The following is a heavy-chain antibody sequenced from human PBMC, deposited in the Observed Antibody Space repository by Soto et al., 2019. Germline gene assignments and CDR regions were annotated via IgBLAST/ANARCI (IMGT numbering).Heavy chain of an antibody. D-gene: IGHD1-26*01. V-gene: IGHV2-26*01. CDR2: IFSNDEK. CDR1: GFSLSNARMG. Sequence: QVTLKESGPVLVKPTETLTLTCTVSGFSLSNARMGVSWIRQPPGKALEWLAHIFSNDEKSYSTSLKSRLTSSTDTSKRQVVLTMTNMAPVDTATYYCARHGRGVGARPLDYWGQGTLVTVSS. J-gene: IGHJ4*02. CDR3: ARHGRGVGARPLDY.